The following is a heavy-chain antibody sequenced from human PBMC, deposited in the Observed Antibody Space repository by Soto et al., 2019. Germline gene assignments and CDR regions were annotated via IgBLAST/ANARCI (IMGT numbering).Heavy chain of an antibody. Sequence: SETLSLTCAVSGCSISSGGYSWSWIRQPPGKGLEWIGYTYDSGTTYYNPSLKSRVTISVDRSKNQFSLKLSSVTAADTAVYYCARAHYGDYGYGMDVWGQGTTVTVS. D-gene: IGHD4-17*01. CDR2: TYDSGTT. V-gene: IGHV4-30-2*01. J-gene: IGHJ6*02. CDR3: ARAHYGDYGYGMDV. CDR1: GCSISSGGYS.